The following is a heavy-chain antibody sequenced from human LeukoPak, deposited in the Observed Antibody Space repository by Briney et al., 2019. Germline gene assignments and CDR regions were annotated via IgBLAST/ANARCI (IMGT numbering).Heavy chain of an antibody. D-gene: IGHD3-10*01. CDR1: GGTFSSYA. V-gene: IGHV1-69*04. CDR3: ARERNHFYGSGSYYNGYYYYRMDV. J-gene: IGHJ6*02. CDR2: IIPILGIA. Sequence: EASVKVSCKASGGTFSSYAISWVRQAPGQGLEWMGRIIPILGIANYAQKFQGRVTITADKSTSTAYMELSSLRSEDTAVYYCARERNHFYGSGSYYNGYYYYRMDVWGQGTTGTVS.